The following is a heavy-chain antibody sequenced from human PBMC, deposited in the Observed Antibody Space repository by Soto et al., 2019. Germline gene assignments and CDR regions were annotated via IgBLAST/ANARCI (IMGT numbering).Heavy chain of an antibody. V-gene: IGHV1-46*01. Sequence: VSCKASGYTFTSYYMHWVRQAPGQGLEWMGIISPRGGSTSYAQKFQGRVTMTRDTSTSTVYMELSSLRSEDTAVYYCARDRKIYYDSSGYYGTVYYYYYGMDVWGQGTTVTVSS. CDR1: GYTFTSYY. J-gene: IGHJ6*02. D-gene: IGHD3-22*01. CDR3: ARDRKIYYDSSGYYGTVYYYYYGMDV. CDR2: ISPRGGST.